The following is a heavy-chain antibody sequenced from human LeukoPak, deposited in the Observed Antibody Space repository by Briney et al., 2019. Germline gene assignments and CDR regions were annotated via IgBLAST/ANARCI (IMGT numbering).Heavy chain of an antibody. V-gene: IGHV1-2*02. Sequence: ASVKVSCKASGYSFTGYFMHWVRQAPGEGFEWMGGINPNSGGTNYAQKFQGRVTMTRDTPITTAYMELSSLRSDDTAVYYCARDRESYYDSSGYWNAFDIWGQGTMVTVSS. J-gene: IGHJ3*02. D-gene: IGHD3-22*01. CDR1: GYSFTGYF. CDR3: ARDRESYYDSSGYWNAFDI. CDR2: INPNSGGT.